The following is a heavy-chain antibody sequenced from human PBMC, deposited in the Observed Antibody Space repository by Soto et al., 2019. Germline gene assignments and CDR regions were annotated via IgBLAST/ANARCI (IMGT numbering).Heavy chain of an antibody. CDR3: ARDGYRSVVGMYSSSSGPEYFQH. J-gene: IGHJ1*01. CDR1: GGSISSYY. V-gene: IGHV4-59*01. CDR2: IYYSGST. Sequence: SETLSLTCTVSGGSISSYYWSWIRQPPGKGLEWIGYIYYSGSTNYNPSLKSRVTISVDTSKNQFSLKLSSVTAADTAVYYCARDGYRSVVGMYSSSSGPEYFQHWGQGTLVTVSS. D-gene: IGHD6-6*01.